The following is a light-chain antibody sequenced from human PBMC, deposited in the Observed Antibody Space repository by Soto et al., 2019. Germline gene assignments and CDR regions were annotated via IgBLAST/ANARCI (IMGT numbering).Light chain of an antibody. Sequence: DIQMTQSPSSLSASVGDRVTIACRASQDIRNDLGWFQQKPGKAPKRLIYGASSLQSGVPLRFSGSGSGTEFNLTISGLQPEDFVTYYCLQHYRYPLTFDQGTKVEIK. CDR3: LQHYRYPLT. V-gene: IGKV1-17*01. CDR1: QDIRND. J-gene: IGKJ1*01. CDR2: GAS.